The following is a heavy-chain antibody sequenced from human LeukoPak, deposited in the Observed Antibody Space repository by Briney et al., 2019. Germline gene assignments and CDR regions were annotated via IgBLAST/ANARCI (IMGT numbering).Heavy chain of an antibody. CDR2: INPNSGGT. CDR1: GYTFTGCY. J-gene: IGHJ4*02. Sequence: GASVTVSCKASGYTFTGCYMHWVRQAPGQGLEWMGWINPNSGGTNYAQKFQGRVTMTRDTSISTAYMELSRLRSDDTAVYYCARQGYDSSGYYFDYWGQGTLVTVSS. CDR3: ARQGYDSSGYYFDY. D-gene: IGHD3-22*01. V-gene: IGHV1-2*02.